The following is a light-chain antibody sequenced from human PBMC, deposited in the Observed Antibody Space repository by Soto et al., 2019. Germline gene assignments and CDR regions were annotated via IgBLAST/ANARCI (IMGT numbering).Light chain of an antibody. CDR1: QSIGTR. V-gene: IGKV1-5*01. CDR3: QQYHTLYT. Sequence: DIQMTQSPSTVSASVGDRVTITCRASQSIGTRLAWYQRKPGKAPKFLMYEASTLESGVSSRFSGSGSGTEFTLTISSLQPDDFATYYCQQYHTLYTFGQGTNLEIK. J-gene: IGKJ2*01. CDR2: EAS.